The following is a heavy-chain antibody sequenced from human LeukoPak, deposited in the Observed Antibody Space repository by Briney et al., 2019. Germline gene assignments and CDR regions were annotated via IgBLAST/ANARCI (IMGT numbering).Heavy chain of an antibody. CDR1: GGTFSSYA. CDR2: TIPILGIA. Sequence: GASVKVSCKASGGTFSSYAISWVRQAPGQGLEWMGRTIPILGIANYAQKFQGRVTITADKSTSTAYTELSSLRSEDTAVYYCAREMATIGSSYYYYYYGMDVWGQGTTVTVSS. V-gene: IGHV1-69*04. D-gene: IGHD5-24*01. CDR3: AREMATIGSSYYYYYYGMDV. J-gene: IGHJ6*02.